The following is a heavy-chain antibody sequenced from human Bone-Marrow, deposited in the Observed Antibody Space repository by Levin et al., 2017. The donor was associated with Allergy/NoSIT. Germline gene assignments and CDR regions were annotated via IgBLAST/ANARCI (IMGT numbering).Heavy chain of an antibody. CDR2: IIPIFGTA. J-gene: IGHJ6*03. V-gene: IGHV1-69*13. Sequence: GASVKVSCKASGGPFSSSGISWVRQAPGQGLEWMGGIIPIFGTANYAQRFQGRVTITADDSTSTAHMELSSLRFEDTAVYYCARIPEPFAREYSGYELKHRYGYMDVWGKGTTVTVSS. CDR3: ARIPEPFAREYSGYELKHRYGYMDV. CDR1: GGPFSSSG. D-gene: IGHD5-12*01.